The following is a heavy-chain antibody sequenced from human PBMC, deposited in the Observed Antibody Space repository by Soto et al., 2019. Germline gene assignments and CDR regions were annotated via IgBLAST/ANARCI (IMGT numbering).Heavy chain of an antibody. J-gene: IGHJ4*02. Sequence: HPGGSLRLSCAASGFIFSSYAMSWVRQAPGKGLEWVSAFSGTTSSTYYAPSVKGRFTISRDNSKNTLYLQMNSLKAEDTAVYYCAKGQKWELPFDYWGQGALVTVSS. D-gene: IGHD1-26*01. CDR1: GFIFSSYA. CDR3: AKGQKWELPFDY. CDR2: FSGTTSST. V-gene: IGHV3-23*01.